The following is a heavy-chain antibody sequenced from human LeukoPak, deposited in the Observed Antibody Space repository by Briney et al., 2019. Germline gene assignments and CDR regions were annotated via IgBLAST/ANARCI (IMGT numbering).Heavy chain of an antibody. V-gene: IGHV3-33*06. J-gene: IGHJ4*02. D-gene: IGHD3-22*01. Sequence: GGSLRLSCAASGFTFSSYGMHWVRQAPGKGLEWVAVIWYDGSNKYYADPVKGRFTISRDNSKNTLYLQMNSLRAEDTAVYYCAKDDSVLKYYFDYWGQGTLVTVSS. CDR1: GFTFSSYG. CDR2: IWYDGSNK. CDR3: AKDDSVLKYYFDY.